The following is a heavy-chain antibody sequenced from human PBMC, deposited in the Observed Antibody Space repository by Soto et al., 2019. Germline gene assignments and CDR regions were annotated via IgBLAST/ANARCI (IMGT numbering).Heavy chain of an antibody. V-gene: IGHV4-31*11. CDR3: ARRNSNNWKSGSFAY. CDR1: GGSCMGYD. J-gene: IGHJ4*02. D-gene: IGHD1-20*01. Sequence: TLSVRCGVEGGSCMGYDWSWIRQHQGRGLEWIGYIYYIGITYYNPSLKSRVTISVDTSKNNFSLKLSSVTAADTAVYYCARRNSNNWKSGSFAYWGQRTLVPVSS. CDR2: IYYIGIT.